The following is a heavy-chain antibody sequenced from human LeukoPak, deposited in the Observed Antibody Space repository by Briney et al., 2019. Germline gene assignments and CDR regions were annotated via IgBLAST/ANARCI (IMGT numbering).Heavy chain of an antibody. D-gene: IGHD3-22*01. J-gene: IGHJ4*02. CDR1: GFTFSSYA. CDR3: ARTRGGITMIVVVLSGVDY. V-gene: IGHV3-23*01. CDR2: ISGSGGST. Sequence: QPGGSLRLSCAASGFTFSSYAMSWVRQAPGKGLEWVSAISGSGGSTYYADSVKGRFTISRDNSKNTLYLQMNSLRAEDTAVYYCARTRGGITMIVVVLSGVDYWGQGTLVTVSS.